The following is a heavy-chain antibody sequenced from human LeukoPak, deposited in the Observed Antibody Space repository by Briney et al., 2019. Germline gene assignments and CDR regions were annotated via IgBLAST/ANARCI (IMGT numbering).Heavy chain of an antibody. CDR2: IYYSGST. D-gene: IGHD3-10*01. CDR1: GGSISSSSHY. Sequence: SETLSLTCTVSGGSISSSSHYWGWISQPPGKGLEWIGGIYYSGSTYYTSSLKSRVTISLDTSKNHFSLKLTSVTAADTAIYYCARHSFGSPFDYWGQGTLVTVSP. J-gene: IGHJ4*02. CDR3: ARHSFGSPFDY. V-gene: IGHV4-39*01.